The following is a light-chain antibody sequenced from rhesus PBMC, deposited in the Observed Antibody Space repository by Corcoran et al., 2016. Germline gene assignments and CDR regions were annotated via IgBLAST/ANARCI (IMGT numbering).Light chain of an antibody. CDR3: QHGYGIRT. V-gene: IGKV1-25*02. J-gene: IGKJ1*01. CDR1: QDIINN. Sequence: DVQMTQSPSSLSASVGDTVTITCQASQDIINNLAWYQQRPGKFPKLLIYAASPLQSGVPSRFSGSGSGTDVTLPISSLQPEDFATYTCQHGYGIRTFGQGTKVEI. CDR2: AAS.